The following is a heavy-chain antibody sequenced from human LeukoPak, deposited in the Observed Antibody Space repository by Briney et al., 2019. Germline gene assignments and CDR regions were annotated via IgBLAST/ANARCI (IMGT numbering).Heavy chain of an antibody. CDR1: GFQFSDYA. V-gene: IGHV3-30*18. CDR2: ISNDGSKK. Sequence: PGGSLRLSCAVSGFQFSDYAMHWVRQAPGKGLEWVTEISNDGSKKFYGNSVRGRFTVSRNNAESILYLQMNSLRPEDTATYYCAKGGKWDVTPFDYWGQGTLVTVSS. D-gene: IGHD1-26*01. J-gene: IGHJ4*02. CDR3: AKGGKWDVTPFDY.